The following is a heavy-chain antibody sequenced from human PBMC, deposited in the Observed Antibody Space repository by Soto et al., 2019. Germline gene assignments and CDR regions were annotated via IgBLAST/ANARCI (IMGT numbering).Heavy chain of an antibody. Sequence: PSETLSLTCTVSGGSINSYFWTWIRQSPGKGLQWIGYIHDSGSANYNPSLKTRVTMSVDTSKTQFSLSLTSVTAADTAVYYCARMNPLAPKRNAFDIWGQETMVTVSS. V-gene: IGHV4-59*01. CDR2: IHDSGSA. CDR3: ARMNPLAPKRNAFDI. J-gene: IGHJ3*02. CDR1: GGSINSYF.